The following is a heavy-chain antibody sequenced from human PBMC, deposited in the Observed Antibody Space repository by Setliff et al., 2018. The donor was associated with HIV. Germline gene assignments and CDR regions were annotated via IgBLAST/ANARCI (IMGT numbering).Heavy chain of an antibody. D-gene: IGHD3-10*01. CDR1: GVFLETYY. J-gene: IGHJ6*04. CDR3: ARDRKVLYGQGLDSYMDV. CDR2: SPTTGNT. V-gene: IGHV4-4*08. Sequence: ETLSLTCSVSGVFLETYYWTWVRQSPGTGLEWIGFSPTTGNTKYNPSLRRRVSIFFDSPKNQFSLSLQSVTAADSAVYYCARDRKVLYGQGLDSYMDVWGKGATVTVSS.